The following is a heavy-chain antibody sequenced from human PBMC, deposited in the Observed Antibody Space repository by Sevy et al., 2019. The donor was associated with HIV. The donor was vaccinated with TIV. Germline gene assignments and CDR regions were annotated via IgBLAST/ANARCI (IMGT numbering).Heavy chain of an antibody. CDR3: ARELWPGDY. CDR2: INQDGSQK. J-gene: IGHJ4*02. Sequence: GGSLRLSCAASGFTFSDYFMGWVRKAPGKGLEWIANINQDGSQKNYVDSVKGRFTITRDNAKNLFSLQMNSLRVDDTAVYYCARELWPGDYWGQGTVVTVSS. D-gene: IGHD2-21*01. V-gene: IGHV3-7*01. CDR1: GFTFSDYF.